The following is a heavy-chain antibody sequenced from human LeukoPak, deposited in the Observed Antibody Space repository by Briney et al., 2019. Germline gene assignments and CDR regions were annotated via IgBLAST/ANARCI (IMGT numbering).Heavy chain of an antibody. CDR2: IYYSGST. V-gene: IGHV4-59*01. Sequence: SETLSLTCTVSGGSISSYYWSWIRQPPGKGLEWIGYIYYSGSTNYNPSLKSRVTISVDTSKNQFSLKLSSVTAADTAVYDCASDIAAAGVFTFDYWGQGTLVTVSS. CDR1: GGSISSYY. D-gene: IGHD6-13*01. J-gene: IGHJ4*02. CDR3: ASDIAAAGVFTFDY.